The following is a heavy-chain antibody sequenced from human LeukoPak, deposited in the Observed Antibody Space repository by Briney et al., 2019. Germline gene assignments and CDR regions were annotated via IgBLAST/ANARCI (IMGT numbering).Heavy chain of an antibody. Sequence: SETLSLTCTVSGGSISSHYWSWIRQPPGKGLEWIGYIYYSGSTNYNPSLKSRVTISVDTSKNQFSLKLSSVTAADTAVYYCARVGDTAMVYFDYWGQGTLVTVSS. D-gene: IGHD5-18*01. CDR2: IYYSGST. CDR1: GGSISSHY. V-gene: IGHV4-59*11. CDR3: ARVGDTAMVYFDY. J-gene: IGHJ4*02.